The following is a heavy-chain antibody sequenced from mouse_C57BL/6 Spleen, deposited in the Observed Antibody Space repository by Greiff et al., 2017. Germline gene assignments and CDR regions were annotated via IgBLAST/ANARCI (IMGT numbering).Heavy chain of an antibody. V-gene: IGHV5-17*01. CDR1: GFTFSDYG. Sequence: EVKLVESGGGLVKPGGSLKLSCAASGFTFSDYGMHWVRQAPEKGLEWVAYISSGSSTIYYADTVKGRFTISRDNAKNTLFLQMTSLRSEDTAMNYCARGYGSSYYFDYWGEGTTRTVSS. CDR3: ARGYGSSYYFDY. CDR2: ISSGSSTI. D-gene: IGHD1-1*01. J-gene: IGHJ2*01.